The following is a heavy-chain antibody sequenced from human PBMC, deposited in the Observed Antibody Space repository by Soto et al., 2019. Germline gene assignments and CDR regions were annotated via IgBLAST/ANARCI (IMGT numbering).Heavy chain of an antibody. CDR1: GYTFTTYG. J-gene: IGHJ6*02. CDR3: ARERVYYYGSGPSYYGMDV. D-gene: IGHD3-10*01. V-gene: IGHV1-18*01. Sequence: ASVKVSCKASGYTFTTYGISWVRQAPGQGLEWMGWISAYNGNTNYAQKLQGRVTMTADTSTSTAFMELRSLRSDDTAVYYCARERVYYYGSGPSYYGMDVWGQGTTVTVSS. CDR2: ISAYNGNT.